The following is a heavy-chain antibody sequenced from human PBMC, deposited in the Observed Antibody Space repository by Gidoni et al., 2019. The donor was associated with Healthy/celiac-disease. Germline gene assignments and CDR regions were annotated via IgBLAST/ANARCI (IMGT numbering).Heavy chain of an antibody. D-gene: IGHD5-12*01. V-gene: IGHV1-8*01. CDR2: MNPSSGNT. CDR3: ARGGVVATPLGAFDI. J-gene: IGHJ3*02. CDR1: AYTFTSYD. Sequence: QVQLVQSGAEVKKPGPSVTVSCKASAYTFTSYDINWVRQATGQGLEWMGWMNPSSGNTSDEQKFQGKVTMTRNTSISTAYMELSSVRSEDTAVYYCARGGVVATPLGAFDIWGQGTMVTVSS.